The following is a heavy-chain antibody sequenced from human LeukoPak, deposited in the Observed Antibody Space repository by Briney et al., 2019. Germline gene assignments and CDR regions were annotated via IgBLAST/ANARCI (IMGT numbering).Heavy chain of an antibody. V-gene: IGHV1-2*02. D-gene: IGHD3-9*01. CDR1: GYTFTGYY. J-gene: IGHJ4*02. CDR2: INPNSGGT. CDR3: ARVADRVTFGDILAL. Sequence: ASVKVSCKASGYTFTGYYMHWVRQAPGQGLEWMGWINPNSGGTNYAQKFQGRVTMTRDTSISTAYMELSRLRSDDTAVYYCARVADRVTFGDILALWGQGTPVTASS.